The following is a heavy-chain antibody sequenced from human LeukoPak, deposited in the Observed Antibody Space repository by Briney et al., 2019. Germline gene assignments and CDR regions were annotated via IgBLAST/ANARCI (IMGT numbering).Heavy chain of an antibody. J-gene: IGHJ6*02. CDR1: GGSISSGSYY. CDR3: ARGLARAIFGVVIHYYYYGMDV. D-gene: IGHD3-3*01. Sequence: SQTLSLTCTVSGGSISSGSYYWSWIRQPAGKGLEWIGRIYTSGSTNYNPSLKSRVTISVDTSKNQFSLKLSSVTAADTAVYYCARGLARAIFGVVIHYYYYGMDVWGQGTTVTVPS. V-gene: IGHV4-61*02. CDR2: IYTSGST.